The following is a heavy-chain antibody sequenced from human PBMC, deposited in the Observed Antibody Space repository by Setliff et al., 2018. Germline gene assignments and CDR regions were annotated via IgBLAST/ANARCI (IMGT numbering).Heavy chain of an antibody. CDR2: IDPSGNT. D-gene: IGHD3-10*01. Sequence: KASETLSLTCTVSGGSISSGSNYWSWIRQPAGRGLEWIGHIDPSGNTNYHPSLKSRVTISGDTSKNQFSLKLTSVTAADTAVYFCARSLGSGSYYNSRPFYSDYWGQGTLVTVS. CDR3: ARSLGSGSYYNSRPFYSDY. CDR1: GGSISSGSNY. J-gene: IGHJ4*02. V-gene: IGHV4-61*09.